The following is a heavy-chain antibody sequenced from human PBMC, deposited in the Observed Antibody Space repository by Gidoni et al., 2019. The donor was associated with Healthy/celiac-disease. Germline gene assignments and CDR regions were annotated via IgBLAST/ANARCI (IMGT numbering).Heavy chain of an antibody. V-gene: IGHV3-23*01. CDR2: ISGSGGST. CDR1: GFTFSSYA. J-gene: IGHJ4*02. CDR3: AKDFMKTMVSFDY. D-gene: IGHD1-20*01. Sequence: EVQLLESGGGLVQPGGSLRPSCAASGFTFSSYAMSWVRQAPGKGLEWVSAISGSGGSTYYADSVKGRFTISRDNSKNTLYLQMNSLRAEDTAVYYCAKDFMKTMVSFDYWGQGTLVTVSS.